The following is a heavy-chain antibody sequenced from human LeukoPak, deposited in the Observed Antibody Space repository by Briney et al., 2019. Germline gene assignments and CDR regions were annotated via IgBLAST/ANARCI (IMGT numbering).Heavy chain of an antibody. CDR2: VLYDGSMQ. D-gene: IGHD2-15*01. Sequence: PGGSLRLSCAASGFPFTSYSMHWVRQAPGKGLEWVGVVLYDGSMQYYADSVKGRFTISRDNSKNTLYVQMNSLRAEDTAVYYCASGAYCSGGSCYGYYYYYMDVWGKGTTVTVSS. CDR3: ASGAYCSGGSCYGYYYYYMDV. CDR1: GFPFTSYS. J-gene: IGHJ6*03. V-gene: IGHV3-30*04.